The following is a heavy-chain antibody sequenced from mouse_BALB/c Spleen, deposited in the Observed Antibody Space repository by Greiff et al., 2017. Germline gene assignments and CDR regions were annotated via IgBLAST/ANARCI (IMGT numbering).Heavy chain of an antibody. D-gene: IGHD4-1*01. CDR3: ARGENGGTAAY. Sequence: QVQLKESGAELARTGASVKLSCKASGYTFTDYYINWVKQRTGQGLEWIGEIYPGSGNTYYNEKFKGKATLTADKSSSTAYMQLSSLTSEDSAVYFCARGENGGTAAYWGQGTLVTVSA. J-gene: IGHJ3*01. CDR2: IYPGSGNT. CDR1: GYTFTDYY. V-gene: IGHV1-77*01.